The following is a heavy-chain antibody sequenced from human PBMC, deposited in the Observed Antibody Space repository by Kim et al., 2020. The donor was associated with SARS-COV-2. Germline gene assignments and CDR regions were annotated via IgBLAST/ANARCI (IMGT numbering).Heavy chain of an antibody. D-gene: IGHD3-22*01. CDR3: ASDRSGDNYYYGLDV. CDR1: GYTFSRYG. Sequence: ASVKVSCKASGYTFSRYGISWVRQAPGKGLEWMGWVSDYDTRTNYGKKFQGRVTMTTDTGTSTVFMELRSLRSDDTAVYYCASDRSGDNYYYGLDVWGQG. J-gene: IGHJ6*02. CDR2: VSDYDTRT. V-gene: IGHV1-18*01.